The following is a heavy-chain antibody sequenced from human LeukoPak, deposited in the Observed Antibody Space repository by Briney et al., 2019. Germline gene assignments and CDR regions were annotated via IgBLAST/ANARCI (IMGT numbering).Heavy chain of an antibody. CDR1: GDSISSIISY. Sequence: SETLSLTCTVSGDSISSIISYWGWVRQPPGKGLEWIGTFYSSGSTHYNPSLRSRVTISVDTSKNQFSLKLSSVTAADTAVYYCAREYGSGSYLFDYWGQGTLVTVSS. CDR3: AREYGSGSYLFDY. V-gene: IGHV4-39*07. CDR2: FYSSGST. J-gene: IGHJ4*02. D-gene: IGHD3-10*01.